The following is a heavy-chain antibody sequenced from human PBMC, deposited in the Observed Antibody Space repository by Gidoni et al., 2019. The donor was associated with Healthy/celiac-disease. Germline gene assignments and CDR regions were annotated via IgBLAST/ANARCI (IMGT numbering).Heavy chain of an antibody. CDR2: ISGSGGST. V-gene: IGHV3-23*01. CDR1: GFTFSSYA. D-gene: IGHD4-17*01. J-gene: IGHJ3*02. CDR3: AKDREVYGGNPDAFDI. Sequence: EVQLLESGGGLVQPGGSLRLSCAASGFTFSSYAMSWVRQAPGKGLEWVSAISGSGGSTYYADSVKGRFTISRDNSKNTLYLQMNSLRAEDTAVYYCAKDREVYGGNPDAFDIWGQGTMVTVSS.